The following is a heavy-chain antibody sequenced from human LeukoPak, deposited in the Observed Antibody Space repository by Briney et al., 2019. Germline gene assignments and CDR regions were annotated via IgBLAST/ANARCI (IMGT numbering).Heavy chain of an antibody. Sequence: PSETLSLTCTVSGGSVSSGSYYWSWIRQPPGKGLEWIGYIYYSGSTNYNPSLKSRVTISVDTSKNQFSLKLSSVTAADTAVYYCVRHLDYYDSGLNYWGQGTLVTVSS. V-gene: IGHV4-61*01. D-gene: IGHD3-22*01. CDR1: GGSVSSGSYY. CDR2: IYYSGST. CDR3: VRHLDYYDSGLNY. J-gene: IGHJ4*02.